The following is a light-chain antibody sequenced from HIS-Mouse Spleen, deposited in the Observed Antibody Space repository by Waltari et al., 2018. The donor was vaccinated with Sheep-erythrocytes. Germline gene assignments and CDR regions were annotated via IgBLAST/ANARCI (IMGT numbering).Light chain of an antibody. V-gene: IGKV2-28*01. J-gene: IGKJ1*01. CDR2: LGS. Sequence: DIVMTQSPLSLPVTPGEPASISCRSSQSLLHSNGYNYLDWYLQKPGQSPQLLIYLGSNRVSGVPDRFSCSGSGTELTLKISRVEAEDVGVYYCMQALQTPRTFGQWTKVEIK. CDR1: QSLLHSNGYNY. CDR3: MQALQTPRT.